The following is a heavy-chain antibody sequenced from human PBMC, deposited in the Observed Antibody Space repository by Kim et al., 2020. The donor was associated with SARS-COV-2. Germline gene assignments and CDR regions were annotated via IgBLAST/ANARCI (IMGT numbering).Heavy chain of an antibody. CDR1: GFTFSSHA. CDR2: ISGSGSNT. J-gene: IGHJ4*02. V-gene: IGHV3-23*01. CDR3: GKTASG. Sequence: GGSLRLSCAASGFTFSSHAMNWVRQAPGKGLEWVSGISGSGSNTYYADSVKGRFTISRDNSKNTVYLQMNSLRAEDTAVYYCGKTASGWGQGTLVTVSS.